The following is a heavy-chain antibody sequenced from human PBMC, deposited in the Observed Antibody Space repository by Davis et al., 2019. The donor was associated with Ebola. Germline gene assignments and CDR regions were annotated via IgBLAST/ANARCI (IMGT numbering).Heavy chain of an antibody. Sequence: AASVTVSCKASGGTFSSYAISWVRQAPGQGLEWMGWISAYNGNTNYAQKLQGRVTMTTDTSTSTAYMELRSLRSDDTAVYYCARTHYYDSSGYWVYWGQGTLVTVSS. CDR3: ARTHYYDSSGYWVY. J-gene: IGHJ4*02. V-gene: IGHV1-18*01. CDR1: GGTFSSYA. D-gene: IGHD3-22*01. CDR2: ISAYNGNT.